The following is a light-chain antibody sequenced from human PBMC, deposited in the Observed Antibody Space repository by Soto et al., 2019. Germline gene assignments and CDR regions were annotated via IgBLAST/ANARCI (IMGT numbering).Light chain of an antibody. J-gene: IGLJ3*02. CDR1: TSDVGSYNY. CDR3: SSYTSSIWV. V-gene: IGLV2-14*01. Sequence: QSVLTQPASVSGSPGQSITISCTGTTSDVGSYNYVSWYQQHPGKVPKLMIYEVTNRPSGVSNRFSGSKSGNTASLTISGLQAEDEADYYCSSYTSSIWVFGGGTKLTVL. CDR2: EVT.